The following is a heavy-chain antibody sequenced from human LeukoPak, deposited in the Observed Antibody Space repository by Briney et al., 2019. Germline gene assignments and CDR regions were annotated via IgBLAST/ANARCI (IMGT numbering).Heavy chain of an antibody. J-gene: IGHJ6*03. CDR2: FYYSGII. D-gene: IGHD5-12*01. Sequence: SDTLSLTCNVSGGSISSSSYYWGWIRQPPGKGLEWIGWFYYSGIICYNPYLKSRVTISVDTSKNQFSLKLSSVTAADTAVYYCTRDQRSGYSGYDYYYYYCMDVWGKGTTVTVSS. CDR3: TRDQRSGYSGYDYYYYYCMDV. CDR1: GGSISSSSYY. V-gene: IGHV4-39*07.